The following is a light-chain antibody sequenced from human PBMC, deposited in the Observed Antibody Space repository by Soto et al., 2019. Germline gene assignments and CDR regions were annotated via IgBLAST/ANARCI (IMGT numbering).Light chain of an antibody. V-gene: IGLV2-8*01. CDR2: GIH. Sequence: QSALTQPPSASGSPGQSVTISCTGTSSDIGGYNSVSWYQQHPGKAPKLIIYGIHKRPSGVPDRFSGSKSGTSASLTVSGLQAEDEADYYCHSSAGSNNCVVFGGGTKLTVL. CDR3: HSSAGSNNCVV. J-gene: IGLJ2*01. CDR1: SSDIGGYNS.